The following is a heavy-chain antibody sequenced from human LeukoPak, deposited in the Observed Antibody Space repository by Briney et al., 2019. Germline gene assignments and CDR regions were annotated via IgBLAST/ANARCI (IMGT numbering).Heavy chain of an antibody. CDR2: INWNSGSI. D-gene: IGHD3-16*02. V-gene: IGHV3-9*01. CDR1: GFNFNDSA. CDR3: TKDKGITFGGVIALRNSFDM. Sequence: AGGSLRLSCAASGFNFNDSAMHWVRQAPGKGLEWVSSINWNSGSIAYADSMKGRFIISRENAKNSLYLQMNSLRPEDTALYYCTKDKGITFGGVIALRNSFDMWGQGTMVTVSS. J-gene: IGHJ3*02.